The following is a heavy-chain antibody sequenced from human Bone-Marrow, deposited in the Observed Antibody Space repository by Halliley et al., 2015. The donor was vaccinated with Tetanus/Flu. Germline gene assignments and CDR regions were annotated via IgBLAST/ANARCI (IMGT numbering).Heavy chain of an antibody. D-gene: IGHD2-2*02. CDR3: VRGRGVPGPAPIQGFYYGLDV. Sequence: STYIYYADSVKGRFPISRDNAKNSLFLQMNSLRAEDTAIYYCVRGRGVPGPAPIQGFYYGLDVWGPGTTVTVSS. V-gene: IGHV3-21*01. J-gene: IGHJ6*02. CDR2: STYI.